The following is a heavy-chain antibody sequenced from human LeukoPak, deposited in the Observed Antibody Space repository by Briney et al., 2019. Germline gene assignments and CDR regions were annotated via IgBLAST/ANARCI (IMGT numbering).Heavy chain of an antibody. D-gene: IGHD4-17*01. V-gene: IGHV3-23*01. CDR2: ITGGGNSV. J-gene: IGHJ4*02. CDR1: GFTFSAFA. Sequence: PGGSLRLSCAASGFTFSAFAMTWVRQAPGKAPEWIASITGGGNSVFYADSVKGRFTISRDNSKNTLYLQMNSLRAEDTAVYYCAKDRENDGDYFDYWGQGTLVTVSS. CDR3: AKDRENDGDYFDY.